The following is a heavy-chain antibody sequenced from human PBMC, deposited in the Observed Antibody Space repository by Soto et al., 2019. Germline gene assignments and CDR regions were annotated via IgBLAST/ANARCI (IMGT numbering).Heavy chain of an antibody. CDR2: ISGSGGST. J-gene: IGHJ4*02. V-gene: IGHV3-23*01. CDR1: GFTVSSNY. D-gene: IGHD3-3*01. CDR3: AKEPGIPLSVRFLEWLSNY. Sequence: GSLRLSCAASGFTVSSNYMSWVRQAPGKGLEWVSAISGSGGSTYYADSVKGRFTISRDNSKNTLYLQMNSLRAEDTAVYYCAKEPGIPLSVRFLEWLSNYWGQGTLVTVSS.